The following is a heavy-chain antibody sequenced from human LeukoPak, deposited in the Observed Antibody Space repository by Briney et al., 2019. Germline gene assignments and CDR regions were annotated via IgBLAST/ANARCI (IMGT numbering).Heavy chain of an antibody. V-gene: IGHV3-21*01. Sequence: GGSLRLSCAASGFTFSSYSMNWARQAQGKGLEWVSSISSSSSHIYDAESVKGRLTISRDNAENSLYLQMNSLRAEDTAVYYCARLDRGYFDYWGQGTLVPVSS. CDR1: GFTFSSYS. CDR3: ARLDRGYFDY. J-gene: IGHJ4*02. CDR2: ISSSSSHI. D-gene: IGHD3/OR15-3a*01.